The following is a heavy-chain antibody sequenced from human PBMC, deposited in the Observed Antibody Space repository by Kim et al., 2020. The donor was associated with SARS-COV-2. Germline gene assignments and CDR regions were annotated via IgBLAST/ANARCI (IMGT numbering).Heavy chain of an antibody. J-gene: IGHJ6*02. D-gene: IGHD1-26*01. V-gene: IGHV3-21*01. CDR2: ISSSSSYI. Sequence: GGSLRLSCAASGFTFSSYSMNWVRQAPGKGLEWVSSISSSSSYIYYADSVKGRFTISRDNAKNSLYLQMNSLRAEDTAVYYCARDLLSPLRSRIPYYYYYGMDVWGQGTTVTVSS. CDR1: GFTFSSYS. CDR3: ARDLLSPLRSRIPYYYYYGMDV.